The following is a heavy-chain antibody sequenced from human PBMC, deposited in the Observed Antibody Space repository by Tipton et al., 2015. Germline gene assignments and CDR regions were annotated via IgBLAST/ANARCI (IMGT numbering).Heavy chain of an antibody. Sequence: SLRLSCAASGFTFSIYTTSWVCLAPGKGLEWDSFISSSSSYIYYADSVKGRFTISRDNAKNSLYLQMNSLGAEDTAVYYCAREFGGTLRAFDIWAQGTLVPVPS. CDR1: GFTFSIYT. V-gene: IGHV3-21*01. J-gene: IGHJ3*02. D-gene: IGHD1-26*01. CDR3: AREFGGTLRAFDI. CDR2: ISSSSSYI.